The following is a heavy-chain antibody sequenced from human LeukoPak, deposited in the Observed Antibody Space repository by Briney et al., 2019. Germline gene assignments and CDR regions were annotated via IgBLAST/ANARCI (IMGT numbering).Heavy chain of an antibody. CDR1: GFTFSSYA. CDR3: AKLTGSRGVCSSPRCYSPLDY. J-gene: IGHJ4*02. V-gene: IGHV3-23*01. D-gene: IGHD2-2*01. Sequence: GGSLRLSCAASGFTFSSYAMSWVRQAPGKGLEWVSAISGSGGSTYYADSVKGRFTISRDNSKNTLYLQMNSLRAEDTAVYYCAKLTGSRGVCSSPRCYSPLDYWGQGTLVTVSS. CDR2: ISGSGGST.